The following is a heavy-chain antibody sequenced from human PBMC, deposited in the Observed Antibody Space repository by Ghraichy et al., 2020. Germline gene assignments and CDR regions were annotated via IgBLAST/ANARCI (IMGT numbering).Heavy chain of an antibody. V-gene: IGHV3-48*03. Sequence: GGSLRLSCAAAGFTFSSYEMNWVRQAPGKGLEWVSYISSSGSTIYYADSVKGRFTISRDNAKNSLYLQMNSLRAEDTAVYYCARGWYVDYGGSFDYWGQGTLVTVSS. CDR1: GFTFSSYE. CDR3: ARGWYVDYGGSFDY. D-gene: IGHD4-17*01. CDR2: ISSSGSTI. J-gene: IGHJ4*02.